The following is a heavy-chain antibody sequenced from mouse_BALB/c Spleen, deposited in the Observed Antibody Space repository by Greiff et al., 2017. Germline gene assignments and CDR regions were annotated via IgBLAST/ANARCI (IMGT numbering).Heavy chain of an antibody. CDR3: ASLIRGSY. V-gene: IGHV2-9*02. J-gene: IGHJ3*01. CDR2: IWAGGST. CDR1: GFSLTSYG. Sequence: VQLQQSGPGLVAPSQSLSITCTVSGFSLTSYGVHWVRQPPGKGLEWLGVIWAGGSTNYNSALMSRLSISKDNSKSQVFLKMNSLQTDDTAMYYCASLIRGSYWGQGTLVTVSA. D-gene: IGHD2-4*01.